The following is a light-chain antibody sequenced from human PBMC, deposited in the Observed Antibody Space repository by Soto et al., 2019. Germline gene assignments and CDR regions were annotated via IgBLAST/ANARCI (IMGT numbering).Light chain of an antibody. J-gene: IGKJ1*01. V-gene: IGKV1-5*01. CDR2: YAS. CDR3: QQYNSYSQT. CDR1: QSISSW. Sequence: DIQMTQSPSTLSASVGDRVTITCRASQSISSWLAWYQQKPGKAPKLLIYYASSLESGVPSRFSCSGSGTEFTLTISSLQPDDCATYYCQQYNSYSQTFGQGTKVEIK.